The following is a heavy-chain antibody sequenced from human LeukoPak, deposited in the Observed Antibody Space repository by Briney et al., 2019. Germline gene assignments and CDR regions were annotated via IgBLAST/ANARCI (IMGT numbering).Heavy chain of an antibody. CDR3: ARDPYSSSFYAFDI. V-gene: IGHV3-33*01. CDR2: IWYDGSNK. CDR1: GFTFSSYG. J-gene: IGHJ3*02. Sequence: GGSLRLSCAASGFTFSSYGMHWVRQAPGKGLEWVAVIWYDGSNKYYADSVKGRFTISRHNSKNTLYLQMNSLRAEDTAVYYCARDPYSSSFYAFDIWGQGTMVTVSS. D-gene: IGHD6-13*01.